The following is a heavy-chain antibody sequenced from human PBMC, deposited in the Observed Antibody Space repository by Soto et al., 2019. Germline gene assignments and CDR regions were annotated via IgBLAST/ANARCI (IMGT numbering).Heavy chain of an antibody. D-gene: IGHD3-3*01. Sequence: GGSLRLSCAASEFTFSNYAMSWVRQAPGKGLEWVSSISDNGGTTYYADSVKGRFTISRDNSKNTLYLQMNSLKTEDTAVYYCTRDRYYDFWSGYYTRGFADYWGQGTLVTVSS. CDR2: ISDNGGTT. CDR1: EFTFSNYA. CDR3: TRDRYYDFWSGYYTRGFADY. J-gene: IGHJ4*02. V-gene: IGHV3-23*01.